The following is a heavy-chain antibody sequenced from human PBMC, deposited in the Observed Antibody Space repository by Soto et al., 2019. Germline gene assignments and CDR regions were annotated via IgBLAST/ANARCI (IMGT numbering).Heavy chain of an antibody. V-gene: IGHV4-61*01. CDR1: GGSVSSGSYY. CDR2: IYYSRST. CDR3: ARDFDY. Sequence: QVQLQESGPGLVKPSETLSLTCTVSGGSVSSGSYYWSWIRQPPGKGLEWIGYIYYSRSTNYNPSLKSRVTISVDTSKNQFSLKLSSVTAADTAVYYCARDFDYWGQGTLVTVSS. J-gene: IGHJ4*02.